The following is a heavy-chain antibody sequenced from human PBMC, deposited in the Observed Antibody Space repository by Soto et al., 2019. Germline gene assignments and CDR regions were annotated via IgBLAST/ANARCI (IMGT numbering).Heavy chain of an antibody. J-gene: IGHJ5*02. V-gene: IGHV1-69*13. CDR2: IIPIFGTA. CDR3: ARQKDIVLVPAAIGLNWFDP. CDR1: GGTFSSYA. Sequence: ASVKVSCKASGGTFSSYAISWVRQAPGQRLEWMGGIIPIFGTANYAQKFQGRVTITADESTSTAYMELSSLRSEDTAVYYCARQKDIVLVPAAIGLNWFDPWGQGTLVTVSS. D-gene: IGHD2-2*01.